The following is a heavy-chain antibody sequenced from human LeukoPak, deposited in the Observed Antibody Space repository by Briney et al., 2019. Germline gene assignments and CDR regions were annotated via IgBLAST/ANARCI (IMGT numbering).Heavy chain of an antibody. D-gene: IGHD1-26*01. CDR1: GFTFSSYA. V-gene: IGHV3-30*04. J-gene: IGHJ4*02. CDR2: ISYDGSNK. Sequence: GGSLRLSCAASGFTFSSYAMHWVRQAPGKGLEWVAVISYDGSNKYYADSVKGRFTISRDNSKNTLYLQMNSLRAEDTAVYYCAKDRKILWELLYWGQGTLVTVSS. CDR3: AKDRKILWELLY.